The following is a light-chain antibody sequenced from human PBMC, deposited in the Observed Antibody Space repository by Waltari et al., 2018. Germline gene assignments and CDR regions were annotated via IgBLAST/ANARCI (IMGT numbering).Light chain of an antibody. J-gene: IGLJ1*01. CDR1: TSCVGNDDL. CDR3: CSYAGRGTYV. Sequence: QSALTQPASVSGTLGQSFTISCTRTTSCVGNDDLVAGYPQHPGKAPKLLICEVIKRTSGVSSRFSGSKSGNTASLTISGLQAEDEADYYCCSYAGRGTYVFGSGTKVTVL. CDR2: EVI. V-gene: IGLV2-23*02.